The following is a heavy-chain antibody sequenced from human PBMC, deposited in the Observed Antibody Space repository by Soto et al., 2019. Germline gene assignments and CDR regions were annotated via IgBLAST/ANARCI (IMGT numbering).Heavy chain of an antibody. V-gene: IGHV1-3*01. Sequence: GASVKVSCKASGYTFTSYAMHWVRQAPRQRLEWMGWINAGNGNTKYSQKFQGRVTITRDTSASTAYMELSSLRSEDTAVYYCAREYCSGGSCYGPYDAFDIWGQGTMVTVSS. CDR3: AREYCSGGSCYGPYDAFDI. CDR1: GYTFTSYA. D-gene: IGHD2-15*01. J-gene: IGHJ3*02. CDR2: INAGNGNT.